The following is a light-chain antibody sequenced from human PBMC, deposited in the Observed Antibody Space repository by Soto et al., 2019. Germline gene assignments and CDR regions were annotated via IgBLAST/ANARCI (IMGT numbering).Light chain of an antibody. CDR1: QSVGGSS. Sequence: VWTPSPGTSWFTAGIRATVYCRASQSVGGSSLAWYQQRPGQAPRLLIYDTSKRATGIPDRFSGSGSGTDFTLTINSLQPEDFATYYCQQSYSRVTFGQGTKVDIK. V-gene: IGKV3D-20*02. J-gene: IGKJ1*01. CDR3: QQSYSRVT. CDR2: DTS.